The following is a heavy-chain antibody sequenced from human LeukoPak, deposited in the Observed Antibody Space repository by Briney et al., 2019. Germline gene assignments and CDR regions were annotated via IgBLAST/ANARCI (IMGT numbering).Heavy chain of an antibody. Sequence: GESLKISGKASGYSFTSYWITWARQIPGKGLEWMGRIAPSDFYSNYNPSFEGHVAFSVDKSISTVYLQWSSLKASDTAMYYCVRQPPGVYDTTQNWFDPWGQGTLVTVSS. V-gene: IGHV5-10-1*01. J-gene: IGHJ5*02. CDR2: IAPSDFYS. CDR1: GYSFTSYW. D-gene: IGHD3-22*01. CDR3: VRQPPGVYDTTQNWFDP.